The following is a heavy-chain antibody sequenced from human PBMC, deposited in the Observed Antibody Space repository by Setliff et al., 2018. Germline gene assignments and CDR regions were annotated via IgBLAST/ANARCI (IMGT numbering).Heavy chain of an antibody. D-gene: IGHD4-17*01. CDR2: ISAKNGNR. J-gene: IGHJ2*01. Sequence: ASVKVSCKASGYSFTSYGISWVRQAPGQGLEWMGWISAKNGNRNYAQKLQGSVTMTTDTSTSTAYMELRSLRSDDTAVYYCARDFPTVVTPKEYFDLWGRGTLVTVSS. V-gene: IGHV1-18*01. CDR3: ARDFPTVVTPKEYFDL. CDR1: GYSFTSYG.